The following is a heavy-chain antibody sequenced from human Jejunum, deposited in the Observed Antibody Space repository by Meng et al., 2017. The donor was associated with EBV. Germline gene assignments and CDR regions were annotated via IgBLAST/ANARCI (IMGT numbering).Heavy chain of an antibody. Sequence: QGQVVQSWAEVRKPGSAVKVSCKASGDRFGTYSVSWVRQAPGQGLEWMGNTVPIFGTTSYAQKFQGRVTITADESTRTAFMELRNLRSEDSAMYYCARAGGDYEDYWGQGTLVTVSS. V-gene: IGHV1-69*18. CDR3: ARAGGDYEDY. CDR2: TVPIFGTT. D-gene: IGHD4-17*01. CDR1: GDRFGTYS. J-gene: IGHJ4*02.